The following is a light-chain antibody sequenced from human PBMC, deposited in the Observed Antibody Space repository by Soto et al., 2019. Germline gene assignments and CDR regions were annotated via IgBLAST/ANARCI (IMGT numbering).Light chain of an antibody. V-gene: IGKV3-20*01. J-gene: IGKJ1*01. CDR1: QSIRSSF. CDR2: GAS. CDR3: HPYSXSVWT. Sequence: EIVLTQSPGTLSLSPGERATLSCRASQSIRSSFLAWFQQKPGQAPRLLIYGASSRATGIPDRFSGSGSGTEFTLTISRLEPEDFAVYYCHPYSXSVWTFGQGTKVDIK.